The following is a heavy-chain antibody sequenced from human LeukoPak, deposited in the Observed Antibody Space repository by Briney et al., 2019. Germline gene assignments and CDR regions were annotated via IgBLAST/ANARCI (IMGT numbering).Heavy chain of an antibody. CDR3: AREPDIVVVVAATMFDP. CDR2: IYSGGST. J-gene: IGHJ5*02. V-gene: IGHV3-66*01. CDR1: GFTVSSNY. D-gene: IGHD2-15*01. Sequence: GGSLRLSCAASGFTVSSNYMSWVRQAPGKGLEWVSVIYSGGSTYYADSVKGRFTISRDNSKNTLYLQMNSLRAEDTAVYYCAREPDIVVVVAATMFDPWGQGTLVTVSS.